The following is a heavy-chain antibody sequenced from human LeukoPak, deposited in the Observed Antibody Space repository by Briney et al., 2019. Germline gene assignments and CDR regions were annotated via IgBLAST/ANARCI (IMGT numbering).Heavy chain of an antibody. J-gene: IGHJ4*02. CDR2: TNHSGST. V-gene: IGHV4-34*01. CDR1: GGSFSGCY. CDR3: ARARSGSRWDY. D-gene: IGHD1-26*01. Sequence: SETLSLTCAVYGGSFSGCYWSWIRQPPGKGLEWIGETNHSGSTNYNPSLKSRVTISVDTSKNQFSLKLSSVTAADTAVYYCARARSGSRWDYWGQGTLVTVSS.